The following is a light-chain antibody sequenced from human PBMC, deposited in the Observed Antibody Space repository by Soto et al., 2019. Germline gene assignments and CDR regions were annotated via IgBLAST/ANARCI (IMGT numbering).Light chain of an antibody. J-gene: IGKJ2*01. CDR1: QSVSNSF. V-gene: IGKV3-20*01. Sequence: EIVLTQSPGTLSLSPGDRATLNCRASQSVSNSFLAWYRHKPGQAPTLLMYGASTRATGIPARFSGSGSGTDFTLIISRLEPEDFAVYYCQQYGSSPYTFGRGTKLEIK. CDR2: GAS. CDR3: QQYGSSPYT.